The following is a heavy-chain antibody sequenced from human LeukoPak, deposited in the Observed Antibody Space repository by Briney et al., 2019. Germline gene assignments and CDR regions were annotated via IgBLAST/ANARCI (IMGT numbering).Heavy chain of an antibody. CDR1: GYTFTGYY. D-gene: IGHD2-15*01. Sequence: ASVKVSCKASGYTFTGYYMHWVRQAPGQGLEWMGGISSNSGGTNYAQKFQGRVTMTRDTSTSTAYMELRSLRSDDTAVYYCARDPSHRYCSGGGCYSFIPFEPWGQGTLATVSS. J-gene: IGHJ5*02. CDR2: ISSNSGGT. CDR3: ARDPSHRYCSGGGCYSFIPFEP. V-gene: IGHV1-2*02.